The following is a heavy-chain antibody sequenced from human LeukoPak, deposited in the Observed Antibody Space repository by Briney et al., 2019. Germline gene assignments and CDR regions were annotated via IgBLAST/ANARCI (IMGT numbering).Heavy chain of an antibody. CDR3: ARFAYDSGSLS. CDR1: GFTFDDYT. CDR2: SDGTTT. V-gene: IGHV3-74*01. Sequence: PGGSLRLSCAASGFTFDDYTMHWVRQVPGKGLEWVSRSDGTTTTYADSVKGRFTISRDNARNTLYLQMNSLRAEDTAVYYCARFAYDSGSLSWGQGALVTVSS. J-gene: IGHJ5*02. D-gene: IGHD3-10*01.